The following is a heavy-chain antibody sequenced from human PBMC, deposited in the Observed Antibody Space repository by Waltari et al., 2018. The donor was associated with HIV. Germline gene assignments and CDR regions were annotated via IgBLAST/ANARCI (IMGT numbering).Heavy chain of an antibody. CDR3: TRVATRSYFDS. CDR1: GFGFSSFY. Sequence: VQLIESGGGFVQPGGSLRLSCAASGFGFSSFYLHWVRQIKGEGLEWVPAIGAAGDTHYLGSVKGRFTISRENAKSSLFLLMNSLRAGDTAVYYCTRVATRSYFDSWGQGTLVTVSS. J-gene: IGHJ4*02. CDR2: IGAAGDT. V-gene: IGHV3-13*01.